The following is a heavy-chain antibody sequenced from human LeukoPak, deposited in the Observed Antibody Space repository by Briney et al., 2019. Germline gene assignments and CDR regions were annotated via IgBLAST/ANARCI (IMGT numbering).Heavy chain of an antibody. CDR3: ARGIVGAPSGTDY. D-gene: IGHD1-26*01. J-gene: IGHJ4*02. CDR1: GFTFSSYA. Sequence: GGSLRLSCAASGFTFSSYAMHWVRQAPGKGLEYVSAISSNGGSTYYANSVKGRFTISRDNSKNTLYLQMGSLRAEDMAVYYCARGIVGAPSGTDYWGQGTLVTVSS. CDR2: ISSNGGST. V-gene: IGHV3-64*01.